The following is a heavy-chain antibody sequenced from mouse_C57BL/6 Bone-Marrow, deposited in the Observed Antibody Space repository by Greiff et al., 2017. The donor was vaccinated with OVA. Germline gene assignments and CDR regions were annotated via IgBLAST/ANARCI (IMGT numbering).Heavy chain of an antibody. CDR3: TRSHGLYWYFDV. CDR2: IDPETGGT. J-gene: IGHJ1*03. D-gene: IGHD1-1*02. CDR1: GYTFTDYE. Sequence: QVQLKESGAELVRPGASVTLSCKASGYTFTDYEMHWVKQTPVHGLEWIGAIDPETGGTAYNQKFKGTAILTADKSSSTAYMELRSLTSEDSAVYYCTRSHGLYWYFDVWGTGTTVTVSS. V-gene: IGHV1-15*01.